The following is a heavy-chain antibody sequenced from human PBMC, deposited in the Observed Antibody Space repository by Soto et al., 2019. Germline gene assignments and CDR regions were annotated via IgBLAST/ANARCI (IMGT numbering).Heavy chain of an antibody. CDR3: EKDGGHGARTHICGMDV. Sequence: QPQLVQSGVELKKPGDSVRVSCKASGYPFTKFGISWVRQAPGQGLEWMGWISGHSGGTKYGPKFRDRLTIVTDTSSKTADMELRSLKSDDTAVYYCEKDGGHGARTHICGMDVWGQGTTVTVSS. CDR2: ISGHSGGT. D-gene: IGHD1-1*01. J-gene: IGHJ6*02. CDR1: GYPFTKFG. V-gene: IGHV1-18*01.